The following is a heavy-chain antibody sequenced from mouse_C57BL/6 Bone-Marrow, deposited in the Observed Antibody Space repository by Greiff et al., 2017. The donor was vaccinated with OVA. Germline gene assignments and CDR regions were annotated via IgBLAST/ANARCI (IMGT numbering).Heavy chain of an antibody. V-gene: IGHV1-55*01. Sequence: QVQLQQPGAELVKPGASVKMSCKASGYTFTSYWITWVKQRPGQGLEWIGDIYPGSGSTNYNEKLKSKATLTVDTSSSTAYLQLSSLTSEASSVYYCASWVLRSPYYFDYWGQGTTLTVSS. J-gene: IGHJ2*01. CDR1: GYTFTSYW. D-gene: IGHD1-1*01. CDR2: IYPGSGST. CDR3: ASWVLRSPYYFDY.